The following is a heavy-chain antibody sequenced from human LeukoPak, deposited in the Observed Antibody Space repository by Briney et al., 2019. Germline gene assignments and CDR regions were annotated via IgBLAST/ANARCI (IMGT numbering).Heavy chain of an antibody. Sequence: ASVKVSCKASGYTFTSYDINWVRQATGQGLEWMGWMNPNSGNTGYAQKFQGRGTMTSNTSISTDYMALSRMRSEDTAVYYCARGTNGGLDPWGQGTLVTVSS. V-gene: IGHV1-8*01. J-gene: IGHJ5*02. CDR3: ARGTNGGLDP. CDR1: GYTFTSYD. CDR2: MNPNSGNT. D-gene: IGHD2-8*01.